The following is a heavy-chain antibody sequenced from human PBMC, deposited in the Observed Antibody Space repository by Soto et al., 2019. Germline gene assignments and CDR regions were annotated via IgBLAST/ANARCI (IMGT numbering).Heavy chain of an antibody. CDR2: IYSSGST. V-gene: IGHV4-30-4*01. J-gene: IGHJ4*02. CDR3: ARRQNFFDY. CDR1: GGSISSGDY. Sequence: QVQLQESGPGLVKPSQTLSLTCTVSGGSISSGDYWSWIRQPPGEGLEWIGYIYSSGSTYYNPSLKSRSTLSVDTSKNQLSLKLSSVTAADTAVYYCARRQNFFDYWGQGTLVTVSS.